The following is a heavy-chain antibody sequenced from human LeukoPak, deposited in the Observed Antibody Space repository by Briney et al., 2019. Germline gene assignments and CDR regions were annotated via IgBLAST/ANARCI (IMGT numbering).Heavy chain of an antibody. CDR3: ARAHMITSYYYYYYMDV. CDR2: IYYSGST. J-gene: IGHJ6*03. CDR1: GGSISSSY. V-gene: IGHV4-59*01. D-gene: IGHD3-16*01. Sequence: PSETLSLTCTVSGGSISSSYWSWIRQPPGKGLECIGYIYYSGSTNYNPSLKSRVTISVDTSKNQFSLKLTSVTAADTAVYYCARAHMITSYYYYYYMDVWGKGTTVTVSS.